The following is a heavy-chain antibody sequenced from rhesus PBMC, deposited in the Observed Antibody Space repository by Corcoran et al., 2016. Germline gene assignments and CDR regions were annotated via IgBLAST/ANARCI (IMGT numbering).Heavy chain of an antibody. D-gene: IGHD1-26*01. CDR2: INASCGSN. CDR3: ASAVTGTNYFDY. CDR1: GGSISGYYY. V-gene: IGHV4S14*01. J-gene: IGHJ4*01. Sequence: QVQLQESGPGLVKPSETLSLTCAVSGGSISGYYYWSWIRHPRGKGLEWLGSINASCGSNYLNPSLKRRVTLSVDTSKNQFSLKLSSVTAADTAVYYCASAVTGTNYFDYWGQGVLVTVSS.